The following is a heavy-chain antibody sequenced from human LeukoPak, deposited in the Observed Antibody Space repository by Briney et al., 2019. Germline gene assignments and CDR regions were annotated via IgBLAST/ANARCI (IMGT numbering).Heavy chain of an antibody. J-gene: IGHJ4*02. CDR3: ARYIWGSYPTFEDY. CDR1: GGSISSYY. CDR2: ISYSGST. V-gene: IGHV4-59*01. D-gene: IGHD3-16*02. Sequence: SGPTLLNPSETLSLTCTVSGGSISSYYWSWLRQPPGKGLEWIGYISYSGSTNYNPSLKSRVTISVDTSKNQLSLKLNSVTAADTAVYYCARYIWGSYPTFEDYWGQGSLVTVSS.